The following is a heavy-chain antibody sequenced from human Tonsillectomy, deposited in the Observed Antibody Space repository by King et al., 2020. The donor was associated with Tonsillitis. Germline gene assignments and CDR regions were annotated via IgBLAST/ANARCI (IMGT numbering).Heavy chain of an antibody. CDR3: ATIALGSDGSAYRYFRH. J-gene: IGHJ1*01. CDR1: GNTFTGHF. Sequence: QLVQSGAEVRRPGASVSVSCEPSGNTFTGHFLYWVRQAPGQGLEWMGWINPTSGDTNYAPKFQGRVTMTRDKSITKVYMGLSGLRPDDTAVYYCATIALGSDGSAYRYFRHWGQGTLVTVSS. CDR2: INPTSGDT. V-gene: IGHV1-2*02. D-gene: IGHD3-22*01.